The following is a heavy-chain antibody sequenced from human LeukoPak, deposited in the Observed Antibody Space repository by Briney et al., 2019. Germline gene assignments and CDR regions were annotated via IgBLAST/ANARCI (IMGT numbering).Heavy chain of an antibody. V-gene: IGHV3-30*03. D-gene: IGHD4-23*01. CDR1: GFTFSSYG. Sequence: GGSLRLSCAASGFTFSSYGMHWVRQAPGKGLEWVAVISYDGSNKYYADSVKGRFTISRDNSKNTLYLQMNSLRAEDTAVYYCALGEAQYGGNSGAFDYWGQGTLVTVSS. CDR2: ISYDGSNK. CDR3: ALGEAQYGGNSGAFDY. J-gene: IGHJ4*02.